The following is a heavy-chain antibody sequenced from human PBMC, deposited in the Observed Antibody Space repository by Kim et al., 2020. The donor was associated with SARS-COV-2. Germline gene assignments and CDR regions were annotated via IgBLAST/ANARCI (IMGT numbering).Heavy chain of an antibody. V-gene: IGHV4-34*01. D-gene: IGHD7-27*01. CDR1: GGSFSGYY. J-gene: IGHJ3*02. CDR2: IHHSGST. Sequence: SETLSLTCAVYGGSFSGYYWSWIRQPPGKGLEWIGEIHHSGSTNYNPSRKSGVTISVATSKNQFSLKLSSVTAADTAVYYCATLGTHRHHIDAFDIWGQGTMVTVAS. CDR3: ATLGTHRHHIDAFDI.